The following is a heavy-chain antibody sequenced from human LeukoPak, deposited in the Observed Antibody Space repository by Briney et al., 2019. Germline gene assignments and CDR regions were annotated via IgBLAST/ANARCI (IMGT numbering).Heavy chain of an antibody. D-gene: IGHD3-22*01. CDR1: GFTVSTNY. V-gene: IGHV3-66*02. CDR2: IYSGDST. CDR3: AREAYYHDSSGYYYPDY. J-gene: IGHJ4*02. Sequence: PGGSLRLSCAASGFTVSTNYMRWVRHAPGMGLEWVSIIYSGDSTSYTDSVKGRFTISRDSSKNTLYLQMNSLRAEDTAVYFCAREAYYHDSSGYYYPDYWGQGTLVTVSS.